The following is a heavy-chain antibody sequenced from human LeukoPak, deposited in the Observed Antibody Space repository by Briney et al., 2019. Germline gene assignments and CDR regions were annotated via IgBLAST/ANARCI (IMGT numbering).Heavy chain of an antibody. Sequence: GGSLRLSCVASGFTFSSYWMSWVRQAPGKGLEWVANIKQDGSEKYYVDAVKGRFTISRDNSKNTLYLQMNSLRAEDTAVYYCAKNLPYDFWSGYKDWGQGTLVTVSS. J-gene: IGHJ4*02. CDR2: IKQDGSEK. V-gene: IGHV3-7*03. D-gene: IGHD3-3*01. CDR3: AKNLPYDFWSGYKD. CDR1: GFTFSSYW.